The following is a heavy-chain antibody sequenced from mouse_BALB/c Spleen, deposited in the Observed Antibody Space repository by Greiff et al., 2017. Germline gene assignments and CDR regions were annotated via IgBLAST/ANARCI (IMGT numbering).Heavy chain of an antibody. V-gene: IGHV1-9*01. D-gene: IGHD2-2*01. CDR3: ASLYGYDYAMDY. Sequence: QVQLKQSGAELMKPGASVKISCKATGYTFSSYWIEWVKQRPGHGLEWIGEILPGSGSTNYNEKFKGKATFTADTSSNTAYMQLSSLTSEDSAVYYCASLYGYDYAMDYWGQGTSVTVSS. J-gene: IGHJ4*01. CDR1: GYTFSSYW. CDR2: ILPGSGST.